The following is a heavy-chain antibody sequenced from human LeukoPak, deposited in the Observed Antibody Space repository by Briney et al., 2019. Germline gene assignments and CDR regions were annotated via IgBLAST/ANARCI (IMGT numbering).Heavy chain of an antibody. CDR2: MYYSGST. CDR3: ARCRSSSWYGGFDY. Sequence: PSETLSLTCTVSGGSISSYYWSWIRQPPGKGLEWIGYMYYSGSTNYNPSLKSRVTISVDTSKNQFSLKLSSVTAAGTAVYYCARCRSSSWYGGFDYWGQGILVTVSS. D-gene: IGHD6-13*01. CDR1: GGSISSYY. V-gene: IGHV4-59*01. J-gene: IGHJ4*02.